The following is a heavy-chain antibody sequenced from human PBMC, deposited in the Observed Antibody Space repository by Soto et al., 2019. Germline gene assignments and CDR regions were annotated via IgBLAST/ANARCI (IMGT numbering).Heavy chain of an antibody. CDR1: GFTFGGSP. Sequence: EAQLVQSGGGMVQPGGSLQLSCAASGFTFGGSPVHWVRQASGRGLEWVGRIRSDSASSAIAYAASVRGRFTLSRDYSKNTAYWEVNSLEFEDTALCYCVLEVCRMIGCYSLELWGQGALVTVSS. V-gene: IGHV3-73*01. CDR3: VLEVCRMIGCYSLEL. D-gene: IGHD2-21*02. CDR2: IRSDSASSAI. J-gene: IGHJ4*02.